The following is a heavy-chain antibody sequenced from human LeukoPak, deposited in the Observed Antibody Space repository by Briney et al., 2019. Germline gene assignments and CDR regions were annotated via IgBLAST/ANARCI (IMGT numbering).Heavy chain of an antibody. CDR2: TSTSGGSA. V-gene: IGHV3-23*01. CDR3: ARDGFGTGSN. J-gene: IGHJ4*02. Sequence: GGSLRLSCAASGFTFSNNAMSWVRQAPGKGLEWVSATSTSGGSAYYADSVKGRFTISRDNSKNTLYLQMDSLRADDTAVYYCARDGFGTGSNWGQGTLVTVSS. D-gene: IGHD3-16*01. CDR1: GFTFSNNA.